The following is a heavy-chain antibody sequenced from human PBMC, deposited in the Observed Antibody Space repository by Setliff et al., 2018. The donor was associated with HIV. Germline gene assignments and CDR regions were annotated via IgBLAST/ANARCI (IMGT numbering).Heavy chain of an antibody. CDR2: INHSGNP. V-gene: IGHV4-34*01. D-gene: IGHD3-3*01. Sequence: SETLSLTCAVYGGSFSGNHWSWIRQPPGKGPEWIGEINHSGNPNYNPSLKSRVTISADTSKNQFSLKLSSLTAADTAVYYCARGGGPTIFGLDPWGQGTLVTVSS. CDR3: ARGGGPTIFGLDP. CDR1: GGSFSGNH. J-gene: IGHJ5*02.